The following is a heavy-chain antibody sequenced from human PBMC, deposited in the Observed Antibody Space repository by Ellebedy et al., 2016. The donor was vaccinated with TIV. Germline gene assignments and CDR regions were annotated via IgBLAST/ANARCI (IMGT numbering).Heavy chain of an antibody. J-gene: IGHJ4*02. CDR1: GFSFSTYW. Sequence: GGSLRLSXAASGFSFSTYWVSWVHQAPGKGLEWVANIKQDGSDKYYVDSVKGRFTISRDDAQNSLYLQMNSLRVEDTAVYYCARAEPYCTSTTCYAQIDYWGQGILVTVSS. CDR3: ARAEPYCTSTTCYAQIDY. V-gene: IGHV3-7*04. CDR2: IKQDGSDK. D-gene: IGHD2-2*01.